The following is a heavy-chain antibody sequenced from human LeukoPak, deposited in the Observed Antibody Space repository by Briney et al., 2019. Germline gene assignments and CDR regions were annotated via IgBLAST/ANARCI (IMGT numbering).Heavy chain of an antibody. V-gene: IGHV1-2*02. CDR2: INPNSGGT. Sequence: VASVKVSCKASGYTFTGYYMHWVRQAPGQGLEWMGWINPNSGGTNYAQKFQGSVTMTRDTSISTAYMELSRLRSDDAAVYYCARVSVVPAGFDPWGQGTLVTVSS. J-gene: IGHJ5*02. CDR1: GYTFTGYY. D-gene: IGHD2-2*01. CDR3: ARVSVVPAGFDP.